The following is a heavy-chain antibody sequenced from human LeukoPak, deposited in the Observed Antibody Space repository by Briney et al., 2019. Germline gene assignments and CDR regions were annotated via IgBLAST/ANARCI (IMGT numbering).Heavy chain of an antibody. CDR2: MNPNSGNT. CDR3: ARGLPQTLTYYDYVWGSYRHTGYDY. CDR1: GYTFTSYD. J-gene: IGHJ4*02. Sequence: GASVKVSCKASGYTFTSYDINWVRQATGQGLEWMGWMNPNSGNTGYAQKSQCRVTMTRNTSISTAHMELSSLRSEDTAVYYCARGLPQTLTYYDYVWGSYRHTGYDYWGQGTLVTVSS. V-gene: IGHV1-8*01. D-gene: IGHD3-16*02.